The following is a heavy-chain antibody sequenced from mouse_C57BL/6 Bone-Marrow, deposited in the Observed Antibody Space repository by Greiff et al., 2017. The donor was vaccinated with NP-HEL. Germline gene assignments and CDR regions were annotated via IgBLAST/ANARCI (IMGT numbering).Heavy chain of an antibody. J-gene: IGHJ1*03. V-gene: IGHV1-59*01. D-gene: IGHD2-1*01. Sequence: VQLLQPGAELVRPGTSVKLSCKASGYTFTSYWMHWVKQRPGQGLEWIGVIDPSDSYTNYNQKFKGKATLTVDTSSSTAYMQLSSLTSEDSAVYYCARGGWYHWYFEVWGTGTTVTVSS. CDR1: GYTFTSYW. CDR3: ARGGWYHWYFEV. CDR2: IDPSDSYT.